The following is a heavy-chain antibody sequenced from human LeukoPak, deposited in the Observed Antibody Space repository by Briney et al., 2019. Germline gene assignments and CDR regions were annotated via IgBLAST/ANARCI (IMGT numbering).Heavy chain of an antibody. J-gene: IGHJ4*02. CDR3: AKDYRGSFTD. D-gene: IGHD1-26*01. CDR2: IDIGGGTT. Sequence: GGSPRLSCAASGFTVSTYAMSWVRQAPGMGLQLVSAIDIGGGTTYSADSVKGRFTISRDNSKNTLYLQMDSLRAEDTAVYFCAKDYRGSFTDWGQGTLVTVSS. CDR1: GFTVSTYA. V-gene: IGHV3-23*01.